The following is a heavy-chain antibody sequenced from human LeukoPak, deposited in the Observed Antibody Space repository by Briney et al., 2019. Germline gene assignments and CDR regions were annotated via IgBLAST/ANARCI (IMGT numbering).Heavy chain of an antibody. J-gene: IGHJ5*02. D-gene: IGHD3-22*01. Sequence: SETLSLTCTVSGGSISSYYWSWIRQPPGKGLEWLGYIYYSGSTNNNPSLKRRVTISVDTSKNQFSLKLSSVTAADTAVYYCASNGGYFNWFDPWGQGTLVTVSS. CDR3: ASNGGYFNWFDP. CDR2: IYYSGST. V-gene: IGHV4-59*01. CDR1: GGSISSYY.